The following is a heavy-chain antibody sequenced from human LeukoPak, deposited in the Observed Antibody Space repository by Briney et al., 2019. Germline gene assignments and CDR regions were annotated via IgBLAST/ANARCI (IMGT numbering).Heavy chain of an antibody. D-gene: IGHD5-24*01. Sequence: GGSLRLSCAASGFTFSSYAMHWVRQAPGKGSEWVAVISYDGSNKYYADSVKGRFTISRDNSKNTLFLQMNSLRDDDTAVYYCVRGVGVSRFNYLDPWGQGTLVVVSS. J-gene: IGHJ5*02. CDR3: VRGVGVSRFNYLDP. V-gene: IGHV3-30-3*01. CDR2: ISYDGSNK. CDR1: GFTFSSYA.